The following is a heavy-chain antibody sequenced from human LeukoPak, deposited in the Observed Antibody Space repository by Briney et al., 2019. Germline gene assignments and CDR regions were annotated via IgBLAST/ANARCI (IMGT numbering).Heavy chain of an antibody. J-gene: IGHJ4*02. CDR1: GFTLSTNY. D-gene: IGHD5-18*01. V-gene: IGHV3-53*04. CDR3: AAHVDTALYYFDY. CDR2: IYRGRST. Sequence: SRGSLRLSCAAFGFTLSTNYIRWVRPAPGKRLGRVTVIYRGRSTYYADSVKGRFTISRHNSKNTLYLQMNSLRAEDTAVYYCAAHVDTALYYFDYWGQGTLVTVSS.